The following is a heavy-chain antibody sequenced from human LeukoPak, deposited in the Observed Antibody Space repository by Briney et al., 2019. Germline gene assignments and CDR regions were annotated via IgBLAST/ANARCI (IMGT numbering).Heavy chain of an antibody. CDR2: IFSNGDT. D-gene: IGHD5-24*01. CDR1: EFTVSRNY. Sequence: PGGSLRLSCTASEFTVSRNYMLWVRQAPGKGLEWVSLIFSNGDTHYADSVKGRFTISRDTSKNTVSLQMNSLRVEDTAMYYCTRKQMNYWGQGTLVTVSS. J-gene: IGHJ4*02. V-gene: IGHV3-53*01. CDR3: TRKQMNY.